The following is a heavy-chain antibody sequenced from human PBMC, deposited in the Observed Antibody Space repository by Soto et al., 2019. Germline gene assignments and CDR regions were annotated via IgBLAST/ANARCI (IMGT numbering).Heavy chain of an antibody. Sequence: ASVKVSCKASGYTFNSYGINWVRQAPGQGLEWVGWVSAYNGNTNYAQKLQGRVTMTTDTSTSTAYMELRSLRSDDTAVYYCARDHSAVDTAMGHYYYYYMDVWGKGTTVTVSS. V-gene: IGHV1-18*01. CDR2: VSAYNGNT. CDR1: GYTFNSYG. CDR3: ARDHSAVDTAMGHYYYYYMDV. D-gene: IGHD5-18*01. J-gene: IGHJ6*03.